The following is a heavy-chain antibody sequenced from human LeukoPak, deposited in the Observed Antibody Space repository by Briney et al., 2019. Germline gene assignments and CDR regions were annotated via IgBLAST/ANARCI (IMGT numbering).Heavy chain of an antibody. CDR1: GFTFSSYT. Sequence: PGGSLRLSCAASGFTFSSYTFYWVRQAPGKGLEWVSCISNSNSYIYYAESVKGRFTISRDNAKNSLYLQMNSLRVDDTAVYYCARGVWEGQWHIPFDSWSQGTLVTVSS. J-gene: IGHJ4*02. V-gene: IGHV3-21*04. D-gene: IGHD6-19*01. CDR3: ARGVWEGQWHIPFDS. CDR2: ISNSNSYI.